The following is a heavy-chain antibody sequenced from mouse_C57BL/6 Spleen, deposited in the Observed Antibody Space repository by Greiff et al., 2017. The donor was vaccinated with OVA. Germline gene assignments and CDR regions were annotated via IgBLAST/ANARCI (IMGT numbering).Heavy chain of an antibody. CDR1: GYTFTSYW. Sequence: QVQLKQPGAELVRPGSSVKLSCKASGYTFTSYWMDWVKQRPGQGLEWIGNIYPSDSETHYNQKFKDKATLTVDKSSSTAYMQLSSLTSEDSAVYYCASTMVTTLWGQGTTLTVSS. D-gene: IGHD2-2*01. J-gene: IGHJ2*01. CDR2: IYPSDSET. CDR3: ASTMVTTL. V-gene: IGHV1-61*01.